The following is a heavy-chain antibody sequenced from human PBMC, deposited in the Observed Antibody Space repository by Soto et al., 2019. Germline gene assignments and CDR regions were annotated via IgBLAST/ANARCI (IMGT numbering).Heavy chain of an antibody. V-gene: IGHV2-5*02. CDR2: IYWDDDK. CDR1: GFSLSTNGVG. J-gene: IGHJ4*02. CDR3: AHRAGLQGNWNGGYFDY. D-gene: IGHD1-1*01. Sequence: QITLKESGPTRVKPTQTLTLTCTFSGFSLSTNGVGVGWIRQPPGKALERLALIYWDDDKRYSPSLKSRLTSTKDNSKNQVVITMTTMDPVDTATYYCAHRAGLQGNWNGGYFDYWGQGALVTVSS.